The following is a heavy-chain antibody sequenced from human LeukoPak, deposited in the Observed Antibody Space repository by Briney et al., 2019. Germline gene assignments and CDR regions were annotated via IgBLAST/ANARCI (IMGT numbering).Heavy chain of an antibody. J-gene: IGHJ5*02. V-gene: IGHV3-74*01. CDR1: GFTDSTHW. CDR2: IRIDGSDT. CDR3: ARDRGEGTPLDP. Sequence: GGSLRLSCEASGFTDSTHWMHWVRQAPGKGLVWVSLIRIDGSDTDYADSVRGRFTTSRDNAKNVVYLQMDSLRVEDTAIYYCARDRGEGTPLDPWGQGTRSPSPQ.